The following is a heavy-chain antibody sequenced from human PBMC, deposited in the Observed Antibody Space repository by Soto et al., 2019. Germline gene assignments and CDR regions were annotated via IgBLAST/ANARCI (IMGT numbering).Heavy chain of an antibody. CDR2: IIPIFGTA. CDR3: ARVFGGEMATGEDY. D-gene: IGHD3-10*02. CDR1: GGTFSSYA. V-gene: IGHV1-69*12. Sequence: QVQLVQSGAEVKKPGSSVKVSCKASGGTFSSYAISWVRQAPGQGLEWMGGIIPIFGTANYAQKLQGRVTMTADEATSTAYMELSSLRSEDTAVYYCARVFGGEMATGEDYWGQGTLVTVSS. J-gene: IGHJ4*02.